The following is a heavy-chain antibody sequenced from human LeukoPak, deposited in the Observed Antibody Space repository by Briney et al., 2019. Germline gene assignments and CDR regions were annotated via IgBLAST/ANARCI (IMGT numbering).Heavy chain of an antibody. D-gene: IGHD3-22*01. CDR3: YYYDSSGFYPQTKIDY. Sequence: GGSLRLSCAASGFTFSSYWMSWVRQAPGKGLEWVANIKQDGSEKYYVDSVKGRFTISRDNAKNSLYLQMNSLSAEDTAVYYCYYYDSSGFYPQTKIDYWGQGTLVTVSS. J-gene: IGHJ4*02. V-gene: IGHV3-7*03. CDR1: GFTFSSYW. CDR2: IKQDGSEK.